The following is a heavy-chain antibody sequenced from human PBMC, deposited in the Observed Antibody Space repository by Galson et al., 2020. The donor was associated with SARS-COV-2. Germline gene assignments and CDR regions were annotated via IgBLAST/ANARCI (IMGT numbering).Heavy chain of an antibody. CDR2: ISGSGGST. V-gene: IGHV3-23*01. J-gene: IGHJ3*02. D-gene: IGHD3-10*01. CDR3: AKDYDGSGSYSDAFDI. CDR1: GFTFSRYA. Sequence: GGSLRLSCAASGFTFSRYAMAWVRQAPGKGLEWVSGISGSGGSTYYADSVKGRFTISRDNSKNTLYLQMNSLRAEDTAVYYCAKDYDGSGSYSDAFDIWGQGTMVTVSS.